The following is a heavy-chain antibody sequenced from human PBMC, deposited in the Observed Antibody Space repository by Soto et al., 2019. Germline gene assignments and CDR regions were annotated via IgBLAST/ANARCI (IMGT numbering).Heavy chain of an antibody. J-gene: IGHJ3*02. Sequence: QVQLVESGGGVVQPGRSLRLSCAASGFTFSSYSIHWFRQAPGKGLEWVALISYDGSNKYYADSVKGRFTISRDNSKNTLYLQMNSLRTEDTAVSYCAKDLGYGGRGAFDIWGQGTMVTVSS. CDR2: ISYDGSNK. V-gene: IGHV3-30*18. CDR3: AKDLGYGGRGAFDI. D-gene: IGHD7-27*01. CDR1: GFTFSSYS.